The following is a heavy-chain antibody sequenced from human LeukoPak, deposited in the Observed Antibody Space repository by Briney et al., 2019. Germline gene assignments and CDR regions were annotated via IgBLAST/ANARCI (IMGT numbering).Heavy chain of an antibody. CDR2: ISGSGGST. J-gene: IGHJ4*02. CDR3: AKYQRFGELLYYDY. V-gene: IGHV3-23*01. CDR1: GFTFSSYA. Sequence: GGSLRLSCAASGFTFSSYAMSWVRQAPGKGLEWVSAISGSGGSTYYADSVKGRFTISRDNSKNTLYLQMNSLRAEDTAVYYCAKYQRFGELLYYDYWGQGTLVTVSS. D-gene: IGHD3-10*01.